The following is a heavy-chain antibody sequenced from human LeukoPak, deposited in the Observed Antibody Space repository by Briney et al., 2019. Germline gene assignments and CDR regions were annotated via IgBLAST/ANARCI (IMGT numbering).Heavy chain of an antibody. CDR1: EFRFGSYW. V-gene: IGHV3-7*05. CDR2: INQDGSEK. J-gene: IGHJ4*02. D-gene: IGHD3-9*01. Sequence: GGSLRLSCAASEFRFGSYWMSWVRQAPGKGLEWVANINQDGSEKYYADSVKGRFTISRDNSKNTLYLQMNSLRAEDTAVYYCARESYDTLTGCYYFHYWGQGTLVTVSS. CDR3: ARESYDTLTGCYYFHY.